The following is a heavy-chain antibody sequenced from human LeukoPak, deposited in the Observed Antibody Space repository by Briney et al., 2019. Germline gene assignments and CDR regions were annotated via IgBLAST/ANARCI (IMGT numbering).Heavy chain of an antibody. Sequence: PSETLSLTCTVSGGSISSYYWSWIRQPAGKGLEWIGRIYTSGSTNYNPSLKSRVTMSVDTSKNQFSLKLSSVTAAGTAVYYCARDSQFGELLVLGNNWFDPWGQGTLVTVSS. J-gene: IGHJ5*02. CDR1: GGSISSYY. V-gene: IGHV4-4*07. D-gene: IGHD3-10*01. CDR2: IYTSGST. CDR3: ARDSQFGELLVLGNNWFDP.